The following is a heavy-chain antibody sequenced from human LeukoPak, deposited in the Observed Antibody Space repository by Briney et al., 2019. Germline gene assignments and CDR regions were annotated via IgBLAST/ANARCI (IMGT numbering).Heavy chain of an antibody. CDR2: INHSGST. D-gene: IGHD6-13*01. J-gene: IGHJ5*02. CDR1: GGSFSGYY. Sequence: SETLSLTCAVYGGSFSGYYWSWIRQPPGKGLEWIGEINHSGSTNYNPCLKSRVTISVDTSKNQFSLKLSSVTAADTAVYYCASTIAQQLVLWFDPWGQGTLVTVSS. CDR3: ASTIAQQLVLWFDP. V-gene: IGHV4-34*01.